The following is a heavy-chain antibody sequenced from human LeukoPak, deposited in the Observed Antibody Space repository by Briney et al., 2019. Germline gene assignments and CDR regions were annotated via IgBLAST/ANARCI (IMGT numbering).Heavy chain of an antibody. V-gene: IGHV5-51*01. CDR1: GYSFTGFW. D-gene: IGHD5-18*01. CDR2: IYPYDSET. Sequence: GESLKISCQASGYSFTGFWIGWVRQLPGKGLEWMGIIYPYDSETRYSPSFQGQVTISADKSISTAYLQLSSLKASDTAMYYCARHIGYNAWHPDYWGQGTLVTVSS. CDR3: ARHIGYNAWHPDY. J-gene: IGHJ4*02.